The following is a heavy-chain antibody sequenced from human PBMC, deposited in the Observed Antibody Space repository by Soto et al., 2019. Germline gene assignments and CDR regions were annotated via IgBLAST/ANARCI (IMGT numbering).Heavy chain of an antibody. Sequence: SETLSLTCAVSGYSIGSGFYWDWIRQAPGKGLEWIGSFYHGGSTHYNPSLKSRVTISVDTSKNQLSLTLNSVTAADTAVYYCARADSWFDPWGQGALVTVSS. V-gene: IGHV4-38-2*01. J-gene: IGHJ5*02. D-gene: IGHD3-3*01. CDR2: FYHGGST. CDR3: ARADSWFDP. CDR1: GYSIGSGFY.